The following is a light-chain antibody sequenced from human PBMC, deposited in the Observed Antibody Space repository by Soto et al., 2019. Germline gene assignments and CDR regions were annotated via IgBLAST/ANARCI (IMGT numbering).Light chain of an antibody. CDR3: QQYGSSVFN. V-gene: IGKV3-20*01. CDR1: QSVSSTY. J-gene: IGKJ3*01. CDR2: GAS. Sequence: EIVLTQSPGTLSLSPGERATLSCRASQSVSSTYLAWYQQKPGQAPRLLIYGASSRATGIPDRFSGSGSGTDFTLTISRLEPEDFAVYYCQQYGSSVFNFGPGTKGDIK.